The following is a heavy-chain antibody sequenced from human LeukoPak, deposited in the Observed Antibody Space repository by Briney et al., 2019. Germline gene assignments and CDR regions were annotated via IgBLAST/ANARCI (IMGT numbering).Heavy chain of an antibody. V-gene: IGHV4-59*08. CDR1: GGTISSYY. Sequence: SETLSLTCTDSGGTISSYYWNWIRQPPGKGLEWVGYIHYSGNTKYNSSLKSRATTSVDTSKNQFSLKLSSVTAADTAVYYCARWYSSGWAFDYWGQGTLVTVSS. J-gene: IGHJ4*02. CDR3: ARWYSSGWAFDY. D-gene: IGHD6-19*01. CDR2: IHYSGNT.